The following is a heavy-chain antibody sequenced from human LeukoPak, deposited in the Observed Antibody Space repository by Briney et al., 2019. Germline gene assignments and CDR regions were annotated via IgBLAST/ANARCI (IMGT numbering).Heavy chain of an antibody. CDR2: IYRGGNT. Sequence: GGSLRLSCAASGFTVSSNYMSWVRQAPGKGLEWVSVIYRGGNTYYADSVKGRFTISRDNSKNTLYLQMNSLRAEDTAVYYCARDVDSGLDSWGQGTLVTVSS. CDR3: ARDVDSGLDS. CDR1: GFTVSSNY. J-gene: IGHJ5*01. D-gene: IGHD1-26*01. V-gene: IGHV3-53*01.